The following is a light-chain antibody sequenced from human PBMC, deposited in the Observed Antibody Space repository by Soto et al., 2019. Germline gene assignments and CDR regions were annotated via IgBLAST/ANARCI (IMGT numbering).Light chain of an antibody. V-gene: IGLV2-11*01. CDR2: DVS. CDR3: SSYAGSNTWV. J-gene: IGLJ3*02. Sequence: QSVLTQPRSVSGSPGQSVTISCTGTSSDVGAYNYVSWYQQHPGKAPKLMIYDVSKWPSGVPDRFSGSKSGNTASLTISGLQAEDDADYYCSSYAGSNTWVFGGGTKLTVL. CDR1: SSDVGAYNY.